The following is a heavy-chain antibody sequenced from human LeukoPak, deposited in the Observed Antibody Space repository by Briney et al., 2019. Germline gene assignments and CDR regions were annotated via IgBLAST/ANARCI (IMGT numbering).Heavy chain of an antibody. Sequence: GGSLRLSCAASGFTFSSYAMSWVRQAPGKGLEWVSAISGSGGSTYYADSVKGRFTISRDNSKNTLYLQMNSLRAEDTAVYYCAKDEYSSGWYDTRGAYFDYWGQGTLVTVSS. CDR3: AKDEYSSGWYDTRGAYFDY. CDR1: GFTFSSYA. J-gene: IGHJ4*02. V-gene: IGHV3-23*01. CDR2: ISGSGGST. D-gene: IGHD6-19*01.